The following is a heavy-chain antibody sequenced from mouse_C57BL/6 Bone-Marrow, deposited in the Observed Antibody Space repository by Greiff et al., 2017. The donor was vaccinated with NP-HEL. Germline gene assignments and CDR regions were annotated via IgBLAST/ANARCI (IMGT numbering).Heavy chain of an antibody. CDR2: IDPSDSYT. Sequence: QVQLQQPGAELVRPGTSVKLSCKASGYTFTSYWMHWVKQRPGQGLEWIGVIDPSDSYTNYNQKFKGKATLTVDTSSSTAYMQLSSLTSEDSAVYYGATRGGSPYYFDDWGQGTTLTVSS. CDR3: ATRGGSPYYFDD. J-gene: IGHJ2*01. V-gene: IGHV1-59*01. CDR1: GYTFTSYW.